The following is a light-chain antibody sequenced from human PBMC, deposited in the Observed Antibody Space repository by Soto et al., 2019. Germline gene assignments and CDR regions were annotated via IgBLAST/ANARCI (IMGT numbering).Light chain of an antibody. J-gene: IGLJ2*01. CDR3: QSYDSDFVI. V-gene: IGLV2-11*01. Sequence: QSALTQPRSLSGSPGQSVTISCTGTSSDVGGYNYVSWYQQHPGKAPKLMIYDVSKRPSGVPDRFSGSTDGSSNSASLTISGLQTEDEADYYCQSYDSDFVIFGGGTKLTVL. CDR1: SSDVGGYNY. CDR2: DVS.